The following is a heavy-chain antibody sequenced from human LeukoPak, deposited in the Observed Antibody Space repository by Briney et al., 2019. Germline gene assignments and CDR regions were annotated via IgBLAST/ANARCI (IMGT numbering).Heavy chain of an antibody. CDR3: ARAMIAAAQQRGMDV. Sequence: SETLSLTCAVYGGSFSGYYGSWIRQPPGKGLEWIGEINHSGSTNYNPSLKSRVTISVDTSKNQFSLKLSSVTAADTAVYYCARAMIAAAQQRGMDVWGQGTTVTVSS. CDR2: INHSGST. J-gene: IGHJ6*02. CDR1: GGSFSGYY. D-gene: IGHD6-13*01. V-gene: IGHV4-34*01.